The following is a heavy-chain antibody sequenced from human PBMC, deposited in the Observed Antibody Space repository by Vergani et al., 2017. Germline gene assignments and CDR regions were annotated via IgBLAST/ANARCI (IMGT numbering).Heavy chain of an antibody. J-gene: IGHJ6*03. V-gene: IGHV4-31*03. Sequence: QVQLQESAPGLVKPSQTLSLTSTVSGGSIRTGGYYWSWIRQHPGKGLEWIGYIYYIGSTYYNPSLKSRVTISVDTSKNQFSLKLSSVTAADTAVYYCAATMSYYYYYMDVWGKGTTVTVSS. CDR1: GGSIRTGGYY. CDR3: AATMSYYYYYMDV. CDR2: IYYIGST. D-gene: IGHD5-12*01.